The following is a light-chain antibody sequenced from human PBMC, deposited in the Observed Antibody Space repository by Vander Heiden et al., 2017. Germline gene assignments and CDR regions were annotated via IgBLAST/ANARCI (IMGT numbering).Light chain of an antibody. CDR1: SSNIGSNT. V-gene: IGLV1-44*01. CDR3: AAWDDSLNGYV. Sequence: QSVLTQPPSASGTPGPRVPISCSGSSSNIGSNTVNWYQQLPGTAPKLLIYSNNQRPSGVPDRFSGSKSGTSAALAISGLQSEDEADYYCAAWDDSLNGYVFGTGTKVNVL. J-gene: IGLJ1*01. CDR2: SNN.